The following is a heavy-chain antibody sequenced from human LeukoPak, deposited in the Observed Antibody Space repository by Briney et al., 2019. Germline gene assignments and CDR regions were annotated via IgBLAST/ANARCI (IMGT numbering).Heavy chain of an antibody. V-gene: IGHV3-7*01. CDR2: IKQDGSEK. Sequence: GGSLRLSCAASGFTFSSYWMSWVRQAPGKGLEWVANIKQDGSEKYYVDSVKGRFTISRDNAKNSLYLQMNSLRAEDTAVYYCARDYDILTGYDALDIWGQGTMVTVSS. CDR1: GFTFSSYW. D-gene: IGHD3-9*01. J-gene: IGHJ3*02. CDR3: ARDYDILTGYDALDI.